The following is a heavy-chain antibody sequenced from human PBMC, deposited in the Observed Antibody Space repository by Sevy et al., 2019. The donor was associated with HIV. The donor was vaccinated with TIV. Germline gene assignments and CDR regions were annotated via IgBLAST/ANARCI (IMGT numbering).Heavy chain of an antibody. D-gene: IGHD6-19*01. V-gene: IGHV3-30*03. J-gene: IGHJ4*02. Sequence: GSLRLSCAASGFTFSSYGMHWVRQAPGKGLEWVAVISYDGSNKYYADSVKGRFTISRDNSKNTLYLQMNSLRAEDTAVYYCARGIAVLSCDYWGQGTLVTVSS. CDR2: ISYDGSNK. CDR3: ARGIAVLSCDY. CDR1: GFTFSSYG.